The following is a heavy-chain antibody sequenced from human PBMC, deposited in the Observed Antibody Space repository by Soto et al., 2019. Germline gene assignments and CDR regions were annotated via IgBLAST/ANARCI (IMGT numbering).Heavy chain of an antibody. CDR1: GGSISSYY. Sequence: SETLSLTCTVSGGSISSYYWSWIRQPPGKGLEWIGYIYYSGSTNYNPSLKSRVTISVDTSKSQFSLKLSSVTAADTAVYYCARGRLWFGELLVTGLDYWGQGTRVTVSS. D-gene: IGHD3-10*01. CDR3: ARGRLWFGELLVTGLDY. V-gene: IGHV4-59*01. CDR2: IYYSGST. J-gene: IGHJ4*02.